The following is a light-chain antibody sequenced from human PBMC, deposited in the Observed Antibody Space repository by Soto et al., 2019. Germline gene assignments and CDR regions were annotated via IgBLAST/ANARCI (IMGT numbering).Light chain of an antibody. J-gene: IGKJ1*01. V-gene: IGKV1-39*01. CDR2: GAY. CDR1: QSISTY. CDR3: QQSFGAPRT. Sequence: DIQMTQSPSSLSASLGDRVTVTCRASQSISTYLNWFQQRPGKAPKLLIYGAYTLQDGVPSRFSGSGSETEFTLTISSLQPEDFATYYCQQSFGAPRTFGQGTRV.